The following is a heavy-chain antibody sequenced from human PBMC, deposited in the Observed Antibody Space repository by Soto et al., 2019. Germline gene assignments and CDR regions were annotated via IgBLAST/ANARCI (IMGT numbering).Heavy chain of an antibody. CDR2: ILPLFGTP. CDR3: ATTPNSSSFLDY. V-gene: IGHV1-69*01. CDR1: RGTFSSYA. D-gene: IGHD6-6*01. J-gene: IGHJ4*02. Sequence: QVQLVQSGAEVKKPGSSVKVSCRATRGTFSSYAFYWVRQAPGQGLEWMGGILPLFGTPNYAQQFQGRITITAYESTSTAYMELSSLPSEDTAVYYCATTPNSSSFLDYWGQGTLVSVSS.